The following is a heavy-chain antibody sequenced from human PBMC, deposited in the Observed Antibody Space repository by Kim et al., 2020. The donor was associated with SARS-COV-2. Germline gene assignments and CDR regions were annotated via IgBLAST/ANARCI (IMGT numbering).Heavy chain of an antibody. CDR2: ISDNAAYT. Sequence: GGSLRLSCAASGFTFSNYGMSWVRQAPGKGLEWVSTISDNAAYTYYTDSVKGRFTISRDNSKNTLYLQMNSLRADDTALYYCAKMPWVGARHFDYWGQGTLVTVSS. V-gene: IGHV3-23*01. J-gene: IGHJ4*02. CDR1: GFTFSNYG. CDR3: AKMPWVGARHFDY. D-gene: IGHD6-6*01.